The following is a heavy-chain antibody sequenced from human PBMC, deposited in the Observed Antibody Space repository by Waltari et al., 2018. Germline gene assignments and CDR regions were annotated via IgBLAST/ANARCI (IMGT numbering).Heavy chain of an antibody. CDR1: GGSISSSVYS. CDR2: IYYSGST. J-gene: IGHJ3*02. V-gene: IGHV4-39*01. D-gene: IGHD5-18*01. CDR3: ARRRGYSYGLVNAFDI. Sequence: QLQLQESGPGLVKPSETLSLTCTVSGGSISSSVYSCGWLRQPRGKGREWIGSIYYSGSTYYNPSLKSRVTISVDTSKNQFSLKLSSVTAADTAVYYCARRRGYSYGLVNAFDIWGQGTMVTVSS.